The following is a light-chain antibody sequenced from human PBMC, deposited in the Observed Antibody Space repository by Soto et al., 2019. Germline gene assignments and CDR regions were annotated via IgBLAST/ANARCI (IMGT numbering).Light chain of an antibody. CDR2: GTS. Sequence: EIVLTQSPGTLSLSPGERATLSCRASQSVSSSYLAWYQQKPGQAPRLLIYGTSKRATGIPDRFSCSGSGTDFTLTISRLEPEDFAVYYCQQYDRSPWTFGQGTKVEIK. J-gene: IGKJ1*01. CDR3: QQYDRSPWT. CDR1: QSVSSSY. V-gene: IGKV3-20*01.